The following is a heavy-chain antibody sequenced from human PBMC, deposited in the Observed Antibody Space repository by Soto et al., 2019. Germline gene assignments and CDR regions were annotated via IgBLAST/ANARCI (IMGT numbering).Heavy chain of an antibody. CDR2: IYQSGST. CDR1: GGSISSSVYS. D-gene: IGHD3-22*01. Sequence: QLQLQESGSGLVKPSQTLSLTCAVSGGSISSSVYSWSWIRQPPGKGLEWIGFIYQSGSTYYNPSLKSRVTMSLDRPKNQISLKLSSVTAAATAVYYCARELLYYDSSGYSWDDAFDIWGQGTMVTVSS. J-gene: IGHJ3*02. V-gene: IGHV4-30-2*01. CDR3: ARELLYYDSSGYSWDDAFDI.